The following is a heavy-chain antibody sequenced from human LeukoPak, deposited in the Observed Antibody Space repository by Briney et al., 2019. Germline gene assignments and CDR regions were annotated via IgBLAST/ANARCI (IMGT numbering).Heavy chain of an antibody. J-gene: IGHJ4*02. CDR2: ISYDGSNK. V-gene: IGHV3-30*18. CDR1: GFTFNSYN. Sequence: GGSLRLSCAASGFTFNSYNMNWVRQAPGKGLEWVAVISYDGSNKYYADSVKGRFTISRDNSKNTLYLQMNSLRAEDTAVYYCAKDRNWNFGYYFDYWGQGTLVTVSS. D-gene: IGHD1-7*01. CDR3: AKDRNWNFGYYFDY.